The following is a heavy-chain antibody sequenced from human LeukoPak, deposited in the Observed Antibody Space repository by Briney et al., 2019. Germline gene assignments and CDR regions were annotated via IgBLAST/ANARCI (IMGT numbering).Heavy chain of an antibody. V-gene: IGHV4-59*01. CDR3: ARAGLLWFGELFDY. D-gene: IGHD3-10*01. J-gene: IGHJ4*02. CDR1: GGSISSYY. CDR2: IYYSGST. Sequence: SETLSLTCTVSGGSISSYYWSWIRQPPGKGLEWIGYIYYSGSTDYNPSLKNRVTISVDTSKNQFSLKLSSVTAADTAVYYCARAGLLWFGELFDYWGQGTLVTVSS.